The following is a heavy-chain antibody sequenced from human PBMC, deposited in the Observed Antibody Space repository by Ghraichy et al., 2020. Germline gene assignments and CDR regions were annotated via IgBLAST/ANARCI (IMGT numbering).Heavy chain of an antibody. D-gene: IGHD6-6*01. Sequence: LSLTCAASGFTFTSSAMSWVRQAPGKGLEWVSIITISGSTYYADSVKGRFTISRDNSKNTLYLQMNSLRAEDTAVYFCAKRGYSSSSRYHYFDYWGQGTLVTVSS. CDR3: AKRGYSSSSRYHYFDY. CDR2: ITISGST. V-gene: IGHV3-23*01. J-gene: IGHJ4*02. CDR1: GFTFTSSA.